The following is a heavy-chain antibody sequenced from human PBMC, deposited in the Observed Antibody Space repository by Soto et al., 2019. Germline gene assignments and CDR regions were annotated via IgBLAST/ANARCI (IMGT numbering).Heavy chain of an antibody. CDR2: INHSGST. V-gene: IGHV4-34*01. CDR1: GGSVSGYY. CDR3: ARGRELLLTLPFDY. D-gene: IGHD2-15*01. Sequence: SETLSLTCAVYGGSVSGYYWSWIRQPPGKGLEWIGEINHSGSTNYNPSLKSRVTISVDTSKNQFSLKLSSVTAADTAVYYCARGRELLLTLPFDYWGQGTLVTVSS. J-gene: IGHJ4*02.